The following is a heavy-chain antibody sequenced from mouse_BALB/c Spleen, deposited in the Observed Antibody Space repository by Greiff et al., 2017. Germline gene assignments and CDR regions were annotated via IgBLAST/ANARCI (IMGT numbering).Heavy chain of an antibody. D-gene: IGHD2-14*01. Sequence: VQLQQSGAELARPGASVKLSCKAAGYTFTSYWMQWVQQRPGQGLEWIGAIYPGDGDTRYTQKFKGKATLTADKSSSTAYMQLSSLASEDSAVYYGARARYDGYYAMDYWGQGTSVTVSS. CDR1: GYTFTSYW. V-gene: IGHV1-87*01. CDR2: IYPGDGDT. J-gene: IGHJ4*01. CDR3: ARARYDGYYAMDY.